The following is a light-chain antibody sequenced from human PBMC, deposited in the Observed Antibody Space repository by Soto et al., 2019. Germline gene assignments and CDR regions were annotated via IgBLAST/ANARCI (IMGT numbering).Light chain of an antibody. V-gene: IGKV1-12*01. J-gene: IGKJ3*01. CDR1: QYISSW. Sequence: DIQMTHSPSSVSASVVDRVTITCRASQYISSWLAWYQQKPGKAPKLLIYAASTLQSGVPSRFSGSGSGTDFTLTINSLQPEDFATYYCQQLNSYPRTFGPGTKVDIK. CDR3: QQLNSYPRT. CDR2: AAS.